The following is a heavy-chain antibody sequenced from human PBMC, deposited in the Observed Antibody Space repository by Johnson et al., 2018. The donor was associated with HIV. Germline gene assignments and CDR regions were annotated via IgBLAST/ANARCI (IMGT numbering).Heavy chain of an antibody. V-gene: IGHV3-20*01. Sequence: VQLVESGGGLVRPGGSLRLSCVASGFTFSNYDMHWVRQTAGRRLEWVSGLDWNGGSTSYADSLRGRFTISRDNAKNSLYLKMNNLGPEDTAVYDCAKAELIRFGELNDGFDIWGQGTMVTVSS. J-gene: IGHJ3*02. D-gene: IGHD3-10*01. CDR1: GFTFSNYD. CDR3: AKAELIRFGELNDGFDI. CDR2: LDWNGGST.